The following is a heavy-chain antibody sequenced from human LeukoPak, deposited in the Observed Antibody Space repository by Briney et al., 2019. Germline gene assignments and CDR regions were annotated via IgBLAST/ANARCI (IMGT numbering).Heavy chain of an antibody. Sequence: GGSLRLSCAASGVTLSTDAMSWARQAPGKGLEWVSAISGRGGSTYYADPVQGRFTISRDNSNHTLYLQLNSLRAEDTAVYYCAKNLRGRITMIVVVNRACFDYWGQGTLVTVSS. CDR3: AKNLRGRITMIVVVNRACFDY. J-gene: IGHJ4*02. CDR2: ISGRGGST. CDR1: GVTLSTDA. D-gene: IGHD3-22*01. V-gene: IGHV3-23*01.